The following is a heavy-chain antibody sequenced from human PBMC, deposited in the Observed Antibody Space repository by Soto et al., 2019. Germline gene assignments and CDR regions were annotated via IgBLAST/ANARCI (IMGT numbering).Heavy chain of an antibody. Sequence: QVTLKESGPALVKPTETLTLTCTVSGFSLSSDRMGVSWIRQPPGKALEWLAHIFSNDERSYSTFLKSRLTVSRDTSKSQVVLTMTNMGPVDTATYFCARIRKHDGIISYDYWGQGTLVTVSS. J-gene: IGHJ4*02. D-gene: IGHD3-16*01. CDR2: IFSNDER. CDR1: GFSLSSDRMG. V-gene: IGHV2-26*01. CDR3: ARIRKHDGIISYDY.